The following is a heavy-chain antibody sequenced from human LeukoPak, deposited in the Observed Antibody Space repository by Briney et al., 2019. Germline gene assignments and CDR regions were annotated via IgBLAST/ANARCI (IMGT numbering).Heavy chain of an antibody. J-gene: IGHJ4*02. CDR2: TNPNSGNT. CDR1: GYTFTSHD. Sequence: ASVKVSCKASGYTFTSHDINWVRQATGQGLEWMGWTNPNSGNTGYAQKFQGRVTMTRDTSINTAYMELHSLRSEDTAVYYCARGYSPSIRTTGNDYWGQGTLVTVSS. V-gene: IGHV1-8*01. CDR3: ARGYSPSIRTTGNDY. D-gene: IGHD1-1*01.